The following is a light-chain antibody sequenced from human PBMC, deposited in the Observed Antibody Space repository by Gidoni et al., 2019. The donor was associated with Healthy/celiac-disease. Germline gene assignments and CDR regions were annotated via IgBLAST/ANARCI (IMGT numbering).Light chain of an antibody. V-gene: IGKV1-39*01. Sequence: IQMTQSPSSLSASVGDRVTITCRASQSISTYLNWYQQKPGKAPKLLIYAAFSLQSGVPLRFNGSGSGTDFALTSSSLQHEDFATYYCQQSFSTPQTFGQGTKVEIK. CDR3: QQSFSTPQT. J-gene: IGKJ1*01. CDR2: AAF. CDR1: QSISTY.